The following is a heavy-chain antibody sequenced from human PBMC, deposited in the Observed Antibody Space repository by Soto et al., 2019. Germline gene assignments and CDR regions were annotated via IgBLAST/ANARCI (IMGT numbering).Heavy chain of an antibody. CDR1: GFTFSTYE. D-gene: IGHD4-17*01. Sequence: EVHLAESGGGLVQPGGSLRLSCAASGFTFSTYEMNWVRQAPGKGLEWVSHINYSGGTIYYADSVKGRFTVSRDNAKNSLYLQMNSLRDEDTAVYYCARVRLAYGDIDSWGQGTLVTVSS. CDR3: ARVRLAYGDIDS. V-gene: IGHV3-48*03. J-gene: IGHJ4*02. CDR2: INYSGGTI.